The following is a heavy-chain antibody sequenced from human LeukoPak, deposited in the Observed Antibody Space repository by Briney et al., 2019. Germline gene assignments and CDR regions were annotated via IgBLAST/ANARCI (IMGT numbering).Heavy chain of an antibody. CDR2: IYSGGST. CDR1: GFTVSSNY. CDR3: AISGSYYEVDY. D-gene: IGHD1-26*01. V-gene: IGHV3-53*01. Sequence: GGSLRLSCAASGFTVSSNYMSWVRQAPGKGLEWVSVIYSGGSTYYADSVKGRFTISRDNSKNTLYLQMNSLRAEDTAVYYCAISGSYYEVDYWGQGTLVTVSS. J-gene: IGHJ4*02.